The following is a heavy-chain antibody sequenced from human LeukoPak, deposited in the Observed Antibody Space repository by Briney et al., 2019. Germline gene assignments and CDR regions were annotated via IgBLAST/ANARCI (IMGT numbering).Heavy chain of an antibody. CDR2: ISGSGGST. D-gene: IGHD3-10*01. J-gene: IGHJ4*02. CDR1: GFTFSSYA. CDR3: XKDILLWFGEFMSPDY. V-gene: IGHV3-23*01. Sequence: GGSLRLSCAASGFTFSSYAMSWVRQAPGKGLEWVSAISGSGGSTYYADSVKGRFTISRDNSKNTLYLQMNSLRAEDTAVYYCXKDILLWFGEFMSPDYWGQGTLVTVSS.